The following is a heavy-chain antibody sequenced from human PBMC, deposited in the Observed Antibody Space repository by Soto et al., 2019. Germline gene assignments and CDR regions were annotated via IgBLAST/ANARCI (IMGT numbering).Heavy chain of an antibody. CDR1: GGSFSGYY. J-gene: IGHJ6*02. CDR3: ARRSSFSSGWRYYYYYYGMDV. CDR2: INHSGST. Sequence: SETLSLTCTVYGGSFSGYYWIWIRQPPGKGLEWIGEINHSGSTNYNPSLKSRVTISVDTSKNQFSLKLSSVTAADTAVYYCARRSSFSSGWRYYYYYYGMDVWGQGTTVTVSS. D-gene: IGHD6-19*01. V-gene: IGHV4-34*01.